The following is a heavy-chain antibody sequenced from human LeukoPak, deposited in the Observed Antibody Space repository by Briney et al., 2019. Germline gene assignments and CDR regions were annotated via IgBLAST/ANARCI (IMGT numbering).Heavy chain of an antibody. CDR2: IYYSGST. J-gene: IGHJ3*02. CDR3: ARGEVVVIKSDAFDI. V-gene: IGHV4-39*07. D-gene: IGHD3-22*01. CDR1: GGSISNSGYY. Sequence: PSETLSLTCTVSGGSISNSGYYWGWIRQPPGKGLEWIGSIYYSGSTYYNPSLKSRVTISVDTSKNHLSLKLNSVIAADTAVYYCARGEVVVIKSDAFDIWGQGTMVTVSS.